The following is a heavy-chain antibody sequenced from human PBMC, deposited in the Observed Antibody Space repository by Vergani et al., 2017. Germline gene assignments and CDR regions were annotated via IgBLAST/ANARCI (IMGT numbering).Heavy chain of an antibody. D-gene: IGHD6-19*01. J-gene: IGHJ3*02. CDR1: GFTFNNYA. V-gene: IGHV3-23*04. CDR3: AKGTSVALRSAFDI. Sequence: EVQLVESGGGLVKPGGSLRLSCAASGFTFNNYAMTWVRQAPGKGLEWVSAISSTGGSTYYADSMKGRFTISRDNSKNTLYLQMKSLRAEDTAVYYCAKGTSVALRSAFDIWGQGTMVTVSS. CDR2: ISSTGGST.